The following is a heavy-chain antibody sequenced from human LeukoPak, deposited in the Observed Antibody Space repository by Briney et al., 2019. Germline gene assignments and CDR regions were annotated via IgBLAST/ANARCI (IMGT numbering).Heavy chain of an antibody. CDR2: INHSGST. V-gene: IGHV4-34*01. D-gene: IGHD5-12*01. CDR1: GGSFSVYY. Sequence: SETLSLTCAVEGGSFSVYYWSWIRQPPGKGLEWIGEINHSGSTNYNPSLKSRVTISVDTSKNQFSLKLSSVTAADTAVYYCASGYSGYDINWGQGTLVTVSS. CDR3: ASGYSGYDIN. J-gene: IGHJ4*02.